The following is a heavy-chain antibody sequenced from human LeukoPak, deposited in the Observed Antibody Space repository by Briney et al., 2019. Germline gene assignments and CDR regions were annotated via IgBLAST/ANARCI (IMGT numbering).Heavy chain of an antibody. CDR2: IYTSGRT. CDR3: ARARVIPASFDD. D-gene: IGHD3-16*02. Sequence: SETLSLTCTVSGGSITFGSYYWTWLRQPAGKGLEWIGRIYTSGRTFYNPSLKSRVTISMDTSMNQFSLRLSSVTAADTAVYYCARARVIPASFDDWGQGALVTVSS. J-gene: IGHJ4*02. V-gene: IGHV4-61*02. CDR1: GGSITFGSYY.